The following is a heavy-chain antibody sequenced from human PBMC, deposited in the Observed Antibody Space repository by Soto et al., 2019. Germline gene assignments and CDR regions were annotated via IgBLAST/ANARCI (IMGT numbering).Heavy chain of an antibody. J-gene: IGHJ3*02. CDR3: ALGISTSCYDGCDAFDI. D-gene: IGHD2-2*01. V-gene: IGHV1-8*01. CDR1: GYTFTRYD. Sequence: GASVKVSCKASGYTFTRYDINWVRQATGQGLEWMGWMNPNSGNTGYAQKFQGRVTMTRNTSISTAYMELSSLRSEDTAVYYCALGISTSCYDGCDAFDIWGQGTMVTVSS. CDR2: MNPNSGNT.